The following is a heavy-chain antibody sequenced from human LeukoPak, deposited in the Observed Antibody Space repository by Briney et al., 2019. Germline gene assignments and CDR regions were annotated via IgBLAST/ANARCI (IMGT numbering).Heavy chain of an antibody. CDR2: IRYDGSNK. Sequence: GGSLRLSCAASGFTFSSYGMHWVRQAPGKGLEWVAFIRYDGSNKYYADSVKGRFTISRDNSKNTLYLQMNSLRAEDTAVYYCAKPPGEGYYYDSSGYYYFDYWGQGTLVTVSS. CDR3: AKPPGEGYYYDSSGYYYFDY. D-gene: IGHD3-22*01. CDR1: GFTFSSYG. J-gene: IGHJ4*02. V-gene: IGHV3-30*02.